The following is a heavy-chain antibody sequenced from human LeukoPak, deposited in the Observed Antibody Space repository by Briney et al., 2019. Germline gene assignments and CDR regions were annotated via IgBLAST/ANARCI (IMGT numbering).Heavy chain of an antibody. V-gene: IGHV3-48*03. J-gene: IGHJ3*02. CDR2: ISSISGSTR. CDR3: ARDPRKGFSPDAFDI. CDR1: GFGFTSYD. Sequence: GGSLRFSCAASGFGFTSYDMNWVRQAPGKGLEWVSYISSISGSTRHYADSVKGRFTISRDNAKNSLFLQMNNLRAEDTAVYYCARDPRKGFSPDAFDIWGQGTMVTVCS. D-gene: IGHD3-10*01.